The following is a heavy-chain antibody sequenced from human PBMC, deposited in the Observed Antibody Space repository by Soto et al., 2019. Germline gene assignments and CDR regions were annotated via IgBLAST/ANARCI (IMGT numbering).Heavy chain of an antibody. Sequence: PLETLSLTCSVSGDSINNSRFYWAWIRQPPGKGLEWIGSIYYSGSTYYSPSLKSRVTISVDTSKNQFSLNLSFVTAADTAVYYCATMGTPATGLYFFDYWGQGSLVTVSS. CDR1: GDSINNSRFY. V-gene: IGHV4-39*01. CDR3: ATMGTPATGLYFFDY. J-gene: IGHJ4*02. D-gene: IGHD2-15*01. CDR2: IYYSGST.